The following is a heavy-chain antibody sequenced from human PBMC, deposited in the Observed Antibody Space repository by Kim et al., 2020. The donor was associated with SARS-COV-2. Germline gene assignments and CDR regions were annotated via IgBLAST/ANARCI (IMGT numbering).Heavy chain of an antibody. CDR2: IYPGDSDT. V-gene: IGHV5-51*01. CDR3: ARAPGRSGGYFDY. J-gene: IGHJ4*02. D-gene: IGHD3-10*01. CDR1: GYSFTTYY. Sequence: GESLKISCKGSGYSFTTYYIAWVRQMPGKGLEWMGIIYPGDSDTTYNPSFQGQVTISADKSISTAYLQFRSLKASDTAMYYCARAPGRSGGYFDYWGRGT.